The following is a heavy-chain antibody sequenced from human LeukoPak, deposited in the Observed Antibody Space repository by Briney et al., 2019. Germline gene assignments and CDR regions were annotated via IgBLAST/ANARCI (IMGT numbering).Heavy chain of an antibody. CDR2: ISAYNGNT. Sequence: ASVKVSCTASGYTFTSYGISWVRQAPGQGLEWMGWISAYNGNTNYAQKLQGRVTMTTDTSTSTAYMELRSLRSDDTAVYYCARDRSPIAVAGPNDYWGQGTLVTVSS. V-gene: IGHV1-18*01. J-gene: IGHJ4*02. D-gene: IGHD6-19*01. CDR1: GYTFTSYG. CDR3: ARDRSPIAVAGPNDY.